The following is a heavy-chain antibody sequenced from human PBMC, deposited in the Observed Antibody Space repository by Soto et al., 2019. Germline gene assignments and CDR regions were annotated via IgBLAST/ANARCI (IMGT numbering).Heavy chain of an antibody. CDR2: IYHSGST. V-gene: IGHV4-30-2*01. CDR1: GGSISSGGYS. Sequence: SETLSLTCAVSGGSISSGGYSWSWIRQPPGKGLEWIGYIYHSGSTYYNPSLKSRVTISVDRSKNQFSLKLSSVTAADTAVYYCARGGVATIDDQYYYYGMDVWGQGTTVTVSS. D-gene: IGHD5-12*01. J-gene: IGHJ6*02. CDR3: ARGGVATIDDQYYYYGMDV.